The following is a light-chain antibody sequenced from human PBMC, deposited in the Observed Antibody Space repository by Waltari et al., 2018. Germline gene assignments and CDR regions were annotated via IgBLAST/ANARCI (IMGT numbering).Light chain of an antibody. J-gene: IGKJ2*01. CDR1: HDISDY. CDR2: DAS. CDR3: QQFDNLVYT. V-gene: IGKV1-33*01. Sequence: DIQMTQSPSSLSASVGDTVTITCQANHDISDYLNWYQQKPGKAPNLLISDASHLEAGVPSRFSGSGYGTDFTFTISSLQPEDIATYYCQQFDNLVYTFGQGTKLEIK.